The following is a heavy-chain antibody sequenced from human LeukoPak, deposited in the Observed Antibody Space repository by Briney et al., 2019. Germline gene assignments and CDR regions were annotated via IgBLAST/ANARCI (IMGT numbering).Heavy chain of an antibody. Sequence: PSQTLSLTCTVSGGSISSGGYYWSWIRQPPGKGLEWIGYIYYSGSTNYNPSLKSRVTISVDTSKNQFSLKLSSVTAADTAVYYCARHPIYGSMVDVWGQGTTVTVSS. V-gene: IGHV4-61*08. CDR1: GGSISSGGYY. CDR3: ARHPIYGSMVDV. D-gene: IGHD2-21*01. CDR2: IYYSGST. J-gene: IGHJ6*02.